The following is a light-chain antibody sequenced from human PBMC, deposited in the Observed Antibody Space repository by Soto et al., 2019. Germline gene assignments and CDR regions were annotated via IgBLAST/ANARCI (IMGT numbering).Light chain of an antibody. J-gene: IGLJ2*01. CDR2: GVS. CDR3: QSYDSSLSVV. Sequence: QSALTQPASVSGSPGQSITISCSGSSSDVGGYNAVSWYQQHPGKVPKLVIYGVSDRPSGISSRFSASKSGNTASLTISGLQAEDEADYYCQSYDSSLSVVFGGGTKLTVL. V-gene: IGLV2-14*03. CDR1: SSDVGGYNA.